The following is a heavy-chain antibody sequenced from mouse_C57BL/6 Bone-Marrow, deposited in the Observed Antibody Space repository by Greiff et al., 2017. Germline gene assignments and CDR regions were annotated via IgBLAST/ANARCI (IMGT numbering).Heavy chain of an antibody. CDR1: GYSITSDY. J-gene: IGHJ1*03. D-gene: IGHD1-1*01. V-gene: IGHV3-8*01. Sequence: EVQLQQSGPGLAKPSQTLSLTCSVTGYSITSDYWNWIRTFPGNKLEYMGYISYSGSTYYNPSLKSRISITRDTSKNQYYLQLNSVTTEDTATYYCARWVYYGSREDWYFDVWGTGTTVTVSS. CDR3: ARWVYYGSREDWYFDV. CDR2: ISYSGST.